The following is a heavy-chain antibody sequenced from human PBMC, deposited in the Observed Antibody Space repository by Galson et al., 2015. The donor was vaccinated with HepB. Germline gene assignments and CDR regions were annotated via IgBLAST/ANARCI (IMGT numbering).Heavy chain of an antibody. CDR3: ARLDSQGYNRWDFYYYGMDV. CDR2: VYPSDSDT. V-gene: IGHV5-51*01. Sequence: QSGAEVKKPGESLKISCKGSGFRFTTYWIVWVRQMPGKGLEWMGSVYPSDSDTRYSPSFQGQVTISADKSISSAYLQWSSLKASDTAMYYCARLDSQGYNRWDFYYYGMDVWGQGTTVTVSS. J-gene: IGHJ6*02. CDR1: GFRFTTYW. D-gene: IGHD5-24*01.